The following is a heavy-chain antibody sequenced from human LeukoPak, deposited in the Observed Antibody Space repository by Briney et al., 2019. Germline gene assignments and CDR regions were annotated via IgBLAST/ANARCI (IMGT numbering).Heavy chain of an antibody. Sequence: PSETLSLTCTVSGGSISSYYWNWIRQPPGKGLEWIGYIYYSGSTNYNPSLKSRVAISVDTSKNQFSLKLSSVTAADTAVYYCARGGWYPESFQQWGQGALVTVSS. D-gene: IGHD6-19*01. CDR2: IYYSGST. CDR3: ARGGWYPESFQQ. V-gene: IGHV4-59*01. J-gene: IGHJ1*01. CDR1: GGSISSYY.